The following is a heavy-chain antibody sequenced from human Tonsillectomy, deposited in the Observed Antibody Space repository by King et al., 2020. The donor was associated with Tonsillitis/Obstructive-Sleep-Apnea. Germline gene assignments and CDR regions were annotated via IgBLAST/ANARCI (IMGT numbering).Heavy chain of an antibody. CDR2: IDPSDSYT. J-gene: IGHJ6*02. CDR1: GYSFTSYW. CDR3: ARQGMDV. V-gene: IGHV5-10-1*03. Sequence: QLVQYGAEVKKPGESMRISCKGSGYSFTSYWITWVRQMPGKGLEWMGRIDPSDSYTRYSPSFQGHVTMSADKSISTSYLQWSSLKAADTAMYYCARQGMDVWGQGTTVIVSS.